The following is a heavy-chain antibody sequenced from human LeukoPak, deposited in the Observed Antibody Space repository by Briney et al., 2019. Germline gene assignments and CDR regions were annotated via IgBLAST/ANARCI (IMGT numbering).Heavy chain of an antibody. CDR2: ISGSGGTT. CDR3: AKGVVDYYDSSGYYPSDL. V-gene: IGHV3-23*01. Sequence: PGGSLRLSCAGSGFTFNSYAMTWVRQAPGKGLKWVSGISGSGGTTYYADSVKGRFTISRDNSNNTLYLQMNSMRVEDTAVYFCAKGVVDYYDSSGYYPSDLWGQGTLVTVSS. CDR1: GFTFNSYA. D-gene: IGHD3-22*01. J-gene: IGHJ5*02.